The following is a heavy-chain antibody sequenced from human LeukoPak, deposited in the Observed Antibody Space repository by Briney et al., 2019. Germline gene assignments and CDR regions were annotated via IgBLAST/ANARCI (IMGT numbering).Heavy chain of an antibody. J-gene: IGHJ3*02. CDR2: INPSGGST. D-gene: IGHD3-16*01. CDR1: GYTFTSYY. V-gene: IGHV1-46*01. CDR3: ARFPYDKDAFDI. Sequence: ASVKVSCKASGYTFTSYYMHWVRQAPGQGLEWMGIINPSGGSTSYAQKFQGRVTMTRDMSTSTAYMELSSLRSEDTAVYYCARFPYDKDAFDIWGQGTMVTVSS.